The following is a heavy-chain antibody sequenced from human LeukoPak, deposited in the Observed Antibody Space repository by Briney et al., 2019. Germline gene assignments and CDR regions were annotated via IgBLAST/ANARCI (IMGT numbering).Heavy chain of an antibody. Sequence: SVKVSCKASGGTFSSYAISWVRQAPGQGLEWMGRIILILGIANCAQKFQGRVTITADKSTSTAYMELSSLRSEDTAVYYCARGYGGNSIDYWGQGTLVTVSS. CDR2: IILILGIA. V-gene: IGHV1-69*04. D-gene: IGHD4-23*01. CDR3: ARGYGGNSIDY. CDR1: GGTFSSYA. J-gene: IGHJ4*02.